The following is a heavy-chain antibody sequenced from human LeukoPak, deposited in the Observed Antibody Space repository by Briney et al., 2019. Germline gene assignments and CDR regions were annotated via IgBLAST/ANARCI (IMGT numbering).Heavy chain of an antibody. CDR3: TTSGGNWDYFDY. Sequence: PGGSLRLSCAGSGFYFINSWISWVRQPPGKGLEWVGHIKRKSDGETVDFAAPVNGRFSISRDDSKNTVYLQMNGLRIEDTGVYYCTTSGGNWDYFDYWGQGTLVTVSS. V-gene: IGHV3-15*01. J-gene: IGHJ4*02. CDR2: IKRKSDGETV. CDR1: GFYFINSW. D-gene: IGHD7-27*01.